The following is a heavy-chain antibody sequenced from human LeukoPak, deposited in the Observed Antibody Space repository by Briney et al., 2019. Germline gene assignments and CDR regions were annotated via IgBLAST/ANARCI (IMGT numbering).Heavy chain of an antibody. CDR1: GGSITNTNY. CDR3: AREGGPYRPLDY. Sequence: SETLSLTCGVSGGSITNTNYWTWVRQPPGKGLEWIGEVNLQGSTNYDPSLMGRVAIAVDTSENHISLQLTSVTAADTAVYYCAREGGPYRPLDYSGQGTLVTVPS. CDR2: VNLQGST. V-gene: IGHV4-4*02. J-gene: IGHJ4*02.